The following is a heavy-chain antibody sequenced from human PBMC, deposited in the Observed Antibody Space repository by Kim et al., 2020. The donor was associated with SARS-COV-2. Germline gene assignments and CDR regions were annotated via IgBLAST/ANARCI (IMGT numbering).Heavy chain of an antibody. CDR2: IYHSGST. V-gene: IGHV4-4*02. CDR3: ARLLSLRYGEPSDY. J-gene: IGHJ4*02. CDR1: GGSISSSNW. D-gene: IGHD3-9*01. Sequence: SETLSLTCAVSGGSISSSNWWSWVRQPPGKGLEWIGEIYHSGSTNYNPSLKSRVTISVDKSKNQFSLKLSSVTAADTAVYYCARLLSLRYGEPSDYWGQGTLVTVSS.